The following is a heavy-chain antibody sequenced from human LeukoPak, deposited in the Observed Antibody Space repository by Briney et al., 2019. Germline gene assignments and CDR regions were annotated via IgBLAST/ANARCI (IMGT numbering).Heavy chain of an antibody. V-gene: IGHV1-8*02. Sequence: ASVKVSCKASGYTFTSYGISWVRQATGQGLEWMGWMNPNSGNTGYAQKFQGRVTMTRNTSISTAYMELGSLRSEDTAVYYCARSKGGRVGATKALDYWGQGTLVTVSS. CDR3: ARSKGGRVGATKALDY. J-gene: IGHJ4*02. CDR2: MNPNSGNT. D-gene: IGHD1-26*01. CDR1: GYTFTSYG.